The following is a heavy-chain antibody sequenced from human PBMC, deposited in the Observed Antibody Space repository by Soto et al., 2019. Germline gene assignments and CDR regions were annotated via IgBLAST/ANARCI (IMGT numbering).Heavy chain of an antibody. J-gene: IGHJ5*02. D-gene: IGHD4-17*01. CDR2: IWYDGSNK. V-gene: IGHV3-33*01. Sequence: GGSLRLSCAASGFTFSSYGMHWVRQAPGKGLEWVAVIWYDGSNKYYADSVKGRFTISRDNSKNTLYLQMNSLRAEDTAVYYCARGSGYGDYAYGRWFDPWGQGTLVTVSS. CDR3: ARGSGYGDYAYGRWFDP. CDR1: GFTFSSYG.